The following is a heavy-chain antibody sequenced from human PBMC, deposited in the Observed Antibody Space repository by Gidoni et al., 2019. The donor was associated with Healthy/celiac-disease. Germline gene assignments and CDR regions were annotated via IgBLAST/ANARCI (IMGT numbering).Heavy chain of an antibody. J-gene: IGHJ2*01. CDR2: INHSGST. D-gene: IGHD2-2*01. V-gene: IGHV4-34*01. Sequence: QVQLQQWGAGLLKPSETLSLTCAVYGGSFSGYYWSWIRQPPGKGLEWIGEINHSGSTNYNPSLKSRVTISVDTSKNQFSLKLSSVTAADTAVYYCARVSDIVVVPAVPDWYFDLWGRGTLVTVSS. CDR1: GGSFSGYY. CDR3: ARVSDIVVVPAVPDWYFDL.